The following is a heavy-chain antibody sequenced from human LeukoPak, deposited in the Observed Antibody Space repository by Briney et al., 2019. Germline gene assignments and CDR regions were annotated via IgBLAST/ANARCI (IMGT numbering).Heavy chain of an antibody. CDR1: GFTFSSYA. CDR3: AKDPSYYYDSSGYSFDY. Sequence: GGSLRLSGAASGFTFSSYAMSWVRQAPGKGLEWVSAISGSGGSTYYADSVKGRFTISRDNSKNTLYLQMNSLRAEDTAVYYCAKDPSYYYDSSGYSFDYWGQGTLVTVSS. D-gene: IGHD3-22*01. V-gene: IGHV3-23*01. CDR2: ISGSGGST. J-gene: IGHJ4*02.